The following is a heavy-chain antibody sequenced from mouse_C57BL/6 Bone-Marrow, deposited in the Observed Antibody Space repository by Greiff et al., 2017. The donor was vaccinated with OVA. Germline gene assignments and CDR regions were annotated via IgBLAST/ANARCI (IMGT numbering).Heavy chain of an antibody. D-gene: IGHD6-1*01. CDR1: GFNIKDDY. J-gene: IGHJ3*01. CDR3: TSCAPFAY. V-gene: IGHV14-4*01. Sequence: VQLQQSGAELVRPGASVKLSCTASGFNIKDDYMHWVKQRPEQGLEWIGWIDPENGDPEYAAQFQGKATISADTSSNTPYLQLSSLTSEDTAVYYCTSCAPFAYWGPGTLITVSA. CDR2: IDPENGDP.